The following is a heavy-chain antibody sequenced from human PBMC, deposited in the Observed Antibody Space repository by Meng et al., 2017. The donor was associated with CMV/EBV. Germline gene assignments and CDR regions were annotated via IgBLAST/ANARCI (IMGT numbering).Heavy chain of an antibody. CDR3: ASSLTYPDY. Sequence: QVQIKKWGQRLWNPSETLSLTCACYCGSFSGYYWSWIRQPPGKWPEWIGEINHSGSTNYNPSLKSRVTISVDTSKNQFSLKLSSVTAADTAVYYCASSLTYPDYWGQGTLVTVSS. J-gene: IGHJ4*02. V-gene: IGHV4-34*01. D-gene: IGHD2-15*01. CDR1: CGSFSGYY. CDR2: INHSGST.